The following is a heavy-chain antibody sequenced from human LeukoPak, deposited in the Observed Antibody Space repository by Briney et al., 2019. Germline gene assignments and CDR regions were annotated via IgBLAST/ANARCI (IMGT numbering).Heavy chain of an antibody. J-gene: IGHJ4*02. CDR1: GFTFDDYA. CDR3: AKGSYGSGSYVDY. Sequence: GGSLRLSCAASGFTFDDYAMHWVRQAPGKGLEWVSGISWNSGYIGYEDSVKGRFTIARDNAKNSLYLQMNSLRAEDTALYYCAKGSYGSGSYVDYWGQGTLITVSS. V-gene: IGHV3-9*01. CDR2: ISWNSGYI. D-gene: IGHD3-10*01.